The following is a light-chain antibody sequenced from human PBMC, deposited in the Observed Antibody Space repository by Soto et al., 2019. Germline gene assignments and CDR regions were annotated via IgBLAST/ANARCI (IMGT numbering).Light chain of an antibody. V-gene: IGLV6-57*02. CDR1: SGSVASNF. J-gene: IGLJ1*01. CDR3: QSYDRSSLYV. CDR2: GDN. Sequence: NFMLTQPHSVSESPGKTVTISCTGSSGSVASNFVHWYQRRPGSAPTIVIYGDNQRPSGVPDRFSGSIDSSSNSASLTISGLKTEDEADYFCQSYDRSSLYVFGTGTKLNVL.